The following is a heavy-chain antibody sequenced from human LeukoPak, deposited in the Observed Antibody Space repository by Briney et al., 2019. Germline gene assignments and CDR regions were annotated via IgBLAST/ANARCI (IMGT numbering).Heavy chain of an antibody. V-gene: IGHV3-7*01. D-gene: IGHD6-13*01. Sequence: GGSLRLSCAASGFTFSRYWMSWVRQAPGKGLEWVANVKQDGSEKYYVDSVKGRFTISRDNAKNSLYLQMNSLRAEDTAVYYCARSAGSSSWYEGYYFDYWGQGTLVTVSS. J-gene: IGHJ4*02. CDR3: ARSAGSSSWYEGYYFDY. CDR2: VKQDGSEK. CDR1: GFTFSRYW.